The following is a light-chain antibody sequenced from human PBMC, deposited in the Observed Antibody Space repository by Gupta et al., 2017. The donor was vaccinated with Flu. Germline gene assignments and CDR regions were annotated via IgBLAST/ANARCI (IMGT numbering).Light chain of an antibody. J-gene: IGLJ2*01. CDR2: QDT. Sequence: GDKLGDKYASWYQQKPGQSPVLVIYQDTGRPSGIPERFSCSNSGNTATLTISGTQARDEADYHCQAWDSDTAAVVFGGGTKLTVL. CDR1: KLGDKY. CDR3: QAWDSDTAAVV. V-gene: IGLV3-1*01.